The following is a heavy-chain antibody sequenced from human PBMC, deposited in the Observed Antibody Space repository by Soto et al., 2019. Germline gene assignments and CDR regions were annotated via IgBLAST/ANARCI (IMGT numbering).Heavy chain of an antibody. CDR1: GFTFDDYA. D-gene: IGHD6-13*01. V-gene: IGHV3-9*01. Sequence: EVQLVESGGGLVQPGRSLRLSCAASGFTFDDYAMHWVRQAPGKGLEWASGVSWNSGSIGYADSVKGRFTNSRDNPNNSLYLHMNRLGAEDTALYYCAKSPLPRAAESYFDYWGQGTLVNVSS. CDR2: VSWNSGSI. J-gene: IGHJ4*02. CDR3: AKSPLPRAAESYFDY.